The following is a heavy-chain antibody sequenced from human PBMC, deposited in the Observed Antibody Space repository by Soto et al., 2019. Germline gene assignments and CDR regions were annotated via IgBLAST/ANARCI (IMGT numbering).Heavy chain of an antibody. CDR1: VGTFNTFA. CDR3: ARAAKRDFDS. Sequence: QVQLVQSGAEVKKPGSSVNVPCKASVGTFNTFAISWVRQAPGQGLEYLGGIVPILGPAFYAQRFQGRVTSTADKSTKTAYLELTSLSSEDTAVYYCARAAKRDFDSWGQGTQVTVSS. J-gene: IGHJ4*02. CDR2: IVPILGPA. V-gene: IGHV1-69*06.